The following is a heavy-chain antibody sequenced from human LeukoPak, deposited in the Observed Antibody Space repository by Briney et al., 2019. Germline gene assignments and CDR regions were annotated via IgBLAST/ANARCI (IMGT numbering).Heavy chain of an antibody. CDR1: GYSISSGYY. CDR2: TYHSGST. V-gene: IGHV4-38-2*01. D-gene: IGHD3-16*02. J-gene: IGHJ4*02. Sequence: PSETLSLTCAVSGYSISSGYYWGWIRQPPGKGLEWIGSTYHSGSTYYNPSLKSRVTISVDTSKNQFSLKLSSVTAADTAVYYCARHEEITFGGVIATTGFDYWGQGTLVTVSS. CDR3: ARHEEITFGGVIATTGFDY.